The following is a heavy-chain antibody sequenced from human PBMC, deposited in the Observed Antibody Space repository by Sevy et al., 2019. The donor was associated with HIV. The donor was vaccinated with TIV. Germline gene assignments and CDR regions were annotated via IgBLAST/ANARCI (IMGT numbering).Heavy chain of an antibody. D-gene: IGHD3-22*01. CDR3: ARDHGTSYDTSAYDY. J-gene: IGHJ4*02. CDR1: GGSITSYY. V-gene: IGHV4-59*01. CDR2: IYYSGST. Sequence: SETLSLTCTVSGGSITSYYWSWIRHPPGKGLEWIGYIYYSGSTNFSPSLKSRVTMSVDTSKNQFSLKLSSVTAADTAVYYCARDHGTSYDTSAYDYWGQGTLVTVSS.